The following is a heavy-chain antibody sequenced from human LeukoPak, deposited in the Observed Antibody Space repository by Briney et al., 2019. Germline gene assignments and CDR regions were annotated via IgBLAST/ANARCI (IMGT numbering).Heavy chain of an antibody. J-gene: IGHJ4*02. V-gene: IGHV1-69-2*01. Sequence: ASVKVSCKASGYTFTSYYMHWVRQAPGKGLEWMELVDPEDGETIYAEKFQGRVTITADTSTDTAYMELSSLRSEDTAVYYCATGATYYYDSSGYYFWGQGTLVTVSS. CDR3: ATGATYYYDSSGYYF. CDR2: VDPEDGET. CDR1: GYTFTSYY. D-gene: IGHD3-22*01.